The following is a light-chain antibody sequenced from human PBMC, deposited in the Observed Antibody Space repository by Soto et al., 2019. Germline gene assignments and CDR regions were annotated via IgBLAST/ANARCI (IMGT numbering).Light chain of an antibody. CDR2: DAS. V-gene: IGKV1-5*01. CDR3: QQYSSYPLT. CDR1: ETINTW. Sequence: IQMTQSPSSLSVSVGDRVTITCRASETINTWLAWYQQKPGKAPKILIYDASKLERGVPSRLSGSGSGAEFTLTISSLQPDDLGTYYCQQYSSYPLTFGGWTKVEL. J-gene: IGKJ4*01.